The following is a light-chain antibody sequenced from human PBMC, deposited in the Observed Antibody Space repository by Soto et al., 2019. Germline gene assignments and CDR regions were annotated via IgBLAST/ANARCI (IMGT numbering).Light chain of an antibody. Sequence: DIQMTQSPSRLSAFVGARATITGLASQSINSWLAWYQQKPGKAPQILIYDASTLKSGVPSRFSASGSGTEFTLIISSLQPDDFATYYCQQYTSYSWTFGQGTKVDIK. CDR1: QSINSW. CDR2: DAS. J-gene: IGKJ1*01. V-gene: IGKV1-5*01. CDR3: QQYTSYSWT.